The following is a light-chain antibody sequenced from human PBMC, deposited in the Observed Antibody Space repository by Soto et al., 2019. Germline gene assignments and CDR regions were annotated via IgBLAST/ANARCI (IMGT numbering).Light chain of an antibody. CDR2: YDS. CDR1: NIGSKS. J-gene: IGLJ1*01. V-gene: IGLV3-21*04. CDR3: QVWDSSSDHYV. Sequence: SYELTQPPSVSVAPGKTARITCGGNNIGSKSVHWYQQKPGQAPVLVIYYDSDRPSGIPERFSGSNSGNTATLTISRVEAGDEADYYCQVWDSSSDHYVFGTGTKLTVI.